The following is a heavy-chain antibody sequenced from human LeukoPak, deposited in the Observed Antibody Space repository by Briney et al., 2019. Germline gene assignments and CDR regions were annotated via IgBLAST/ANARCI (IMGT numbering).Heavy chain of an antibody. Sequence: GGSLRLSCAASGFTFSSYCMDWVRQAPGKGLEWVAVISYDGSNKYYADSVKGRFTISRDNSKNTLYLQMNSLRAEDTAVYYCAKDPGGSSGYPDAFDIWGQGTMVTVSS. J-gene: IGHJ3*02. CDR2: ISYDGSNK. V-gene: IGHV3-30*18. CDR3: AKDPGGSSGYPDAFDI. CDR1: GFTFSSYC. D-gene: IGHD3-22*01.